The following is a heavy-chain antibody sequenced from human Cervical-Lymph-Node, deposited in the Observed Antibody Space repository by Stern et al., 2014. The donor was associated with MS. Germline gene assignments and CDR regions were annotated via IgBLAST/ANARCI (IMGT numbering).Heavy chain of an antibody. CDR1: GYTFTELS. CDR2: FDPANGDR. J-gene: IGHJ4*02. Sequence: QVQLVQSGAEVKKPGASVKVSCKVSGYTFTELSIHWVRQAPGKGLEWMGGFDPANGDRLYTQKLQDRVPYTQNLQGRVTMTADSSTDTAHMELSDLRSEDTAVYYCATDERGYGDSKYFDYWGQGTLVTVSP. V-gene: IGHV1-24*01. CDR3: ATDERGYGDSKYFDY. D-gene: IGHD4-17*01.